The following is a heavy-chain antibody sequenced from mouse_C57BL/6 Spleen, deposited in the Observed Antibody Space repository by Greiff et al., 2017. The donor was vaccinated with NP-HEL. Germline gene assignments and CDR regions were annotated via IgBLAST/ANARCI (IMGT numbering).Heavy chain of an antibody. CDR1: GFNIKDDY. CDR3: TSLYGNHLFAY. D-gene: IGHD2-1*01. CDR2: IDPENGDT. V-gene: IGHV14-4*01. Sequence: VQLQQSGAELVRPGASVKLSCTASGFNIKDDYMHWVKQRPEQGLEWIGWIDPENGDTEYASKFQGKATITADTSSNTAYLQLSSLTSEDTAVYYCTSLYGNHLFAYWGQGTLVTVSA. J-gene: IGHJ3*01.